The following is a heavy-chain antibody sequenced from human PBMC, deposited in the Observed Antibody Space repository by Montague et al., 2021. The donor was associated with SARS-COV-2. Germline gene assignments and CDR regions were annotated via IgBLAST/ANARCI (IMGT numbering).Heavy chain of an antibody. CDR2: IYTGGTT. CDR3: AKDLRAITLAYFDY. Sequence: SLRLSCAASGFIVSGNYMSWVRQAPGKGLDWVSVIYTGGTTFYAGSVKGRFTISRHNADNTLYLQMNNLRAEDTALYYCAKDLRAITLAYFDYWGQGTLVTISS. CDR1: GFIVSGNY. D-gene: IGHD1-14*01. J-gene: IGHJ4*02. V-gene: IGHV3-53*04.